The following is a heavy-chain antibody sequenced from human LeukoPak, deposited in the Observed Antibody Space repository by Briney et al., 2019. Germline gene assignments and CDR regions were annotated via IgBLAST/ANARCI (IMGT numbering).Heavy chain of an antibody. Sequence: ASVKVSCKAPGYTFTGYYMHRVRQAPGQGLEWMGWINPNSGGTNYAQKFQGRVTMTRDTSISTAYMELSRLRSDDTAVYYCARTDGIVVVTASVAVFDPWGQGTLVTVSS. CDR2: INPNSGGT. J-gene: IGHJ5*02. CDR3: ARTDGIVVVTASVAVFDP. CDR1: GYTFTGYY. D-gene: IGHD2-21*02. V-gene: IGHV1-2*02.